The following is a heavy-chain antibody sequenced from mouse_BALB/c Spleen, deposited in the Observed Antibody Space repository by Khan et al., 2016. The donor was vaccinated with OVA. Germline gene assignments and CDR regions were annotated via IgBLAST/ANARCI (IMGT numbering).Heavy chain of an antibody. J-gene: IGHJ2*01. Sequence: QMQLKQSGAELARPGASVKMSCKASGYTFTNYTIHWVKQRPGQGLEWIGYINPSSGYTNYNQNYNDKATLTTDRSSSTAYMQLSRLTSDDSAVYYCVRIPIPPYHFDYWGQGTTLTVSS. V-gene: IGHV1-4*01. CDR3: VRIPIPPYHFDY. CDR1: GYTFTNYT. CDR2: INPSSGYT.